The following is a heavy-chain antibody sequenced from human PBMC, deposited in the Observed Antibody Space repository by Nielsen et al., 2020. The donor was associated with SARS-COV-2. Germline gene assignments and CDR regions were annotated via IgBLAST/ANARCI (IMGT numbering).Heavy chain of an antibody. V-gene: IGHV4-31*03. J-gene: IGHJ3*02. Sequence: SETLSLTCTVSGGSISSHPYYWSWIRQHPGKGLEWIGYIFHSGLTYDNPSLKNRLIMSVDTSKNQFSLKLNSVTAADTAVYYWARATLTGYYNDAFDIWGQGTMVIVSS. CDR2: IFHSGLT. CDR3: ARATLTGYYNDAFDI. CDR1: GGSISSHPYY. D-gene: IGHD3-9*01.